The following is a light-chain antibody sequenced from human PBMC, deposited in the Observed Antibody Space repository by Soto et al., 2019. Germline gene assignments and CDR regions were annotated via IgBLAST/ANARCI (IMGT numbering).Light chain of an antibody. V-gene: IGLV1-40*01. J-gene: IGLJ2*01. Sequence: QSVLTQPPSVSGAPGQRVTISCTGNSSNIGAGYDVPWYQQLPGTAPKLLIYGNSNRPSGVPDRFSGSKSATSASLAITGLQAEDEADYYCQSYDSSLSGVVFGGGTKVTVL. CDR2: GNS. CDR3: QSYDSSLSGVV. CDR1: SSNIGAGYD.